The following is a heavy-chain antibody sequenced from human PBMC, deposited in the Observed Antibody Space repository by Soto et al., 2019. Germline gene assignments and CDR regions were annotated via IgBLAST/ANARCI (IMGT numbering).Heavy chain of an antibody. D-gene: IGHD6-25*01. CDR1: GGSFSGYY. CDR3: ARRSAAGP. CDR2: INHSGST. Sequence: QVQLQQWGAGLLKPSETLSLTCAVYGGSFSGYYWSWIRQPPGKGLEWIGEINHSGSTNYNPSLKSRVTISVDTSKNQFYLKLSSVTAADTAVYSCARRSAAGPWGQGTLVTVSS. V-gene: IGHV4-34*01. J-gene: IGHJ5*02.